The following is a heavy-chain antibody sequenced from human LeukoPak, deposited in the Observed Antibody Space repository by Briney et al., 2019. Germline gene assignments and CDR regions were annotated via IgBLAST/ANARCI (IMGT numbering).Heavy chain of an antibody. CDR1: GFTFSDYY. D-gene: IGHD6-19*01. Sequence: GGALRLSCAASGFTFSDYYMSWIRQAPGKGLEWVSYISSSGSTIYYADSVKGRFTISRDNAKNSLYLQMNSLRAEDTAVYYCPSPDSVAGHNFDYWGQGTLVTVSS. V-gene: IGHV3-11*01. CDR2: ISSSGSTI. CDR3: PSPDSVAGHNFDY. J-gene: IGHJ4*02.